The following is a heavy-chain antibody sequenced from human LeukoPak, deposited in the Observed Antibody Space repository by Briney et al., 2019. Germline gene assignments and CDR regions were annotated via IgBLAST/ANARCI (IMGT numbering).Heavy chain of an antibody. CDR3: AKGSTYDSSGYYLKYYFDY. D-gene: IGHD3-22*01. J-gene: IGHJ4*02. V-gene: IGHV1-18*01. Sequence: ASVKVSCKASGYTFTSYGISWVRQAPGQGLEWMGWISAYNGNTNYAQKLQGRVTMTTDTSTSTAYMELRSLRSDDTAVYYCAKGSTYDSSGYYLKYYFDYWGQGTLVTVSS. CDR2: ISAYNGNT. CDR1: GYTFTSYG.